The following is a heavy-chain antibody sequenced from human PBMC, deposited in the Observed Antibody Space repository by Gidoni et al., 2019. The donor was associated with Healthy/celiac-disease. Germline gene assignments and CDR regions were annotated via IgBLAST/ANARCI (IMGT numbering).Heavy chain of an antibody. CDR3: ARVRGGDYANDY. V-gene: IGHV4-30-4*01. CDR1: GGSISSGDYY. D-gene: IGHD2-21*02. Sequence: LSLTCTVSGGSISSGDYYWSWIRQPPGKGLEWIGYIYYSGRTYYNPSLKSRVTISVDTSKNQFSLKLSSVTAADTAVYYCARVRGGDYANDYWGQGTLVTVSS. CDR2: IYYSGRT. J-gene: IGHJ4*02.